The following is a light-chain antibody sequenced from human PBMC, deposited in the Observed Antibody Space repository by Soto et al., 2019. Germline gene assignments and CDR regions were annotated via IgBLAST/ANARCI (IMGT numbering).Light chain of an antibody. CDR3: LHYNDWPRWT. CDR1: QSVSSN. Sequence: EIVMTQSPATLSVSPGERATLSCRASQSVSSNLAWYQQKPGQAPRLLIYGASTRATGIPDRFSGTGSGTDFTLTISSLQSEDFAVYYCLHYNDWPRWTFGQGTKV. CDR2: GAS. J-gene: IGKJ1*01. V-gene: IGKV3D-15*01.